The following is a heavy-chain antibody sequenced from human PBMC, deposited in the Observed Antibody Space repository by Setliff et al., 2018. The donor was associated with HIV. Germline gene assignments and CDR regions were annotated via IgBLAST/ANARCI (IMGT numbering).Heavy chain of an antibody. Sequence: GASVKVSCKASGYTFTSYGISWVRQAPGQGLEWMGWISAYNGNTNYAQKLQGRVTMTTDTSTNTAYMELRSLSSDDTAVYYCARDSPYCSGGSCQFDYWGQGTLVTVSS. CDR2: ISAYNGNT. J-gene: IGHJ4*02. V-gene: IGHV1-18*01. CDR3: ARDSPYCSGGSCQFDY. CDR1: GYTFTSYG. D-gene: IGHD2-15*01.